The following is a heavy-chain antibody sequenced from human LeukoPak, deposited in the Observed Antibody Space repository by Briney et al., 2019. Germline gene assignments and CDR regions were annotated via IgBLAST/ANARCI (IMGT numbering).Heavy chain of an antibody. CDR1: GGPISSSSYY. V-gene: IGHV4-39*01. Sequence: SETLSLTCTVSGGPISSSSYYWGWIRQPPGKGLEWIGSIYYSGSTYYNPSLKSRVTISVDTSKNQFSLKLSSVTAADTAVYYCARRDGYSSGWYDTYFDYWGQGTLVTVSS. CDR2: IYYSGST. J-gene: IGHJ4*02. D-gene: IGHD6-19*01. CDR3: ARRDGYSSGWYDTYFDY.